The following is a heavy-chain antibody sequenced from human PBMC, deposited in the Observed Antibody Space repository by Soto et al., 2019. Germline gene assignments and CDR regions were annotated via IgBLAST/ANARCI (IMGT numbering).Heavy chain of an antibody. CDR1: GGSMSAYY. Sequence: SETLSLTCTVSGGSMSAYYLDWIRQPPGKGLEWLGFIHFSGYTDYNPSLKSRVTISIETSKNQFSLKLTSVTAADTAVYYCARDDSGWFDYWGQGTLVTV. D-gene: IGHD6-19*01. V-gene: IGHV4-59*01. CDR2: IHFSGYT. CDR3: ARDDSGWFDY. J-gene: IGHJ5*01.